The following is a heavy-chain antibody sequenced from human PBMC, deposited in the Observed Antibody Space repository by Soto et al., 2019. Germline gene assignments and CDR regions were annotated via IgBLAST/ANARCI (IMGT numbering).Heavy chain of an antibody. CDR2: IDPSDSQT. Sequence: GESLKISCKGSGYSFAGYWITWVRQKPGKGLEWMGRIDPSDSQTYYSPSFRGHVTISVTKSITTVFLQWSSLRASDTAMYYCARQIYDSDTGPNFQYYFDSWGQGTPVTVAS. J-gene: IGHJ4*02. CDR3: ARQIYDSDTGPNFQYYFDS. CDR1: GYSFAGYW. D-gene: IGHD3-22*01. V-gene: IGHV5-10-1*01.